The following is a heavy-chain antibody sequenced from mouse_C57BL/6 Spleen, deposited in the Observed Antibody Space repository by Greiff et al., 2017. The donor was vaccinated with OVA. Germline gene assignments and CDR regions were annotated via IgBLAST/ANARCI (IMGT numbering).Heavy chain of an antibody. CDR1: GYTFTSYT. D-gene: IGHD3-2*02. J-gene: IGHJ2*01. CDR2: INPSSGYT. CDR3: ARTAQASD. V-gene: IGHV1-4*01. Sequence: VQLQQSGAELARPGASVKMSCKASGYTFTSYTMHWVKQRPGQGLEWIGYINPSSGYTKYNQKFKDKATLTADKSSSTAYMQLSSLTSEDPAVYYCARTAQASDWGQGTTLTVSS.